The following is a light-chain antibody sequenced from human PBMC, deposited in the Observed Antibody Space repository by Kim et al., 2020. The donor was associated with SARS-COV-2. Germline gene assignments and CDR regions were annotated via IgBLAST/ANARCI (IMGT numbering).Light chain of an antibody. V-gene: IGLV3-19*01. J-gene: IGLJ2*01. CDR1: SLRSYY. CDR3: NSRDSNDYVV. CDR2: GKD. Sequence: SSELTQDPAVSVALGQTVRITCQGDSLRSYYATWYQQKPGQAPKVVIYGKDNRPSGVPDRFSGSSSGNTAYLTITGTQAGDEADYYCNSRDSNDYVVFGGGTKVIVL.